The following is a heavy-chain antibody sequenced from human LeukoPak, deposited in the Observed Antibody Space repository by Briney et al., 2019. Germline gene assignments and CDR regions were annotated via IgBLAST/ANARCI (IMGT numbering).Heavy chain of an antibody. CDR3: ARGQGLYNWNRDGAFDI. CDR2: IYTSGST. D-gene: IGHD1-20*01. Sequence: SSETLSLTCTVSGGSISSGSYYWSWIRQPAGKGLEWIGRIYTSGSTNYNPSLKSRVTISVDTSKNQFSLKLSSVTAAETAVYYCARGQGLYNWNRDGAFDIWGQGTMVTVSS. CDR1: GGSISSGSYY. J-gene: IGHJ3*02. V-gene: IGHV4-61*02.